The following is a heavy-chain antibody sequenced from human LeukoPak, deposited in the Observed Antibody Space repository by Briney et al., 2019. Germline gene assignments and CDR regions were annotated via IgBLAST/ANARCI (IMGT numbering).Heavy chain of an antibody. Sequence: PSETLSLTCAVYGGSFSGYYWSWIRQPPGKGLEWIGEINHSGSTNYNPSLKSRVTISVDTSKNQFSLKLSSVTAADTAVYYCARGFRGYCSSTSCIEYYFDYWGQGTLVTVSS. D-gene: IGHD2-2*01. J-gene: IGHJ4*02. CDR1: GGSFSGYY. V-gene: IGHV4-34*01. CDR2: INHSGST. CDR3: ARGFRGYCSSTSCIEYYFDY.